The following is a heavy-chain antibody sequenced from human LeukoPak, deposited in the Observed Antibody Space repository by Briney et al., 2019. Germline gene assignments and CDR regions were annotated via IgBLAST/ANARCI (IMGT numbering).Heavy chain of an antibody. D-gene: IGHD3-10*01. CDR1: GFTFSTYW. CDR3: ARGINYSLDY. J-gene: IGHJ4*02. CDR2: INSDGSST. Sequence: GGSLRLSCAASGFTFSTYWMHWVRHAPGKGLVWVSRINSDGSSTSYADSVKGRFTISRDNDKNTLYLQMNSLRAEDTAVYYCARGINYSLDYWGQGTLVTASS. V-gene: IGHV3-74*01.